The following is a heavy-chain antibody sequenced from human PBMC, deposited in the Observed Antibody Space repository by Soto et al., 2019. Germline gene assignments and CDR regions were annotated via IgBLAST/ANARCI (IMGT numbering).Heavy chain of an antibody. CDR1: GFTFSSSA. Sequence: SVKVSCKASGFTFSSSAVQWVRQARGQRLEWIGWIVVGSDNTLYAPNFRERVTISADKSISTAYLQWSSLKASDTAMYYCARYPGTRQINWFDPWGQGTLVTVSS. D-gene: IGHD3-10*01. V-gene: IGHV1-58*01. J-gene: IGHJ5*02. CDR3: ARYPGTRQINWFDP. CDR2: IVVGSDNT.